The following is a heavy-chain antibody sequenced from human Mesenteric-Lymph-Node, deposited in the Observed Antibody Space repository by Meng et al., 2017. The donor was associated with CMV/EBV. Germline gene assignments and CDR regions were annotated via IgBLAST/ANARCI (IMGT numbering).Heavy chain of an antibody. V-gene: IGHV2-5*02. Sequence: TFSGFSFSTSGVAVAWIRQPPGKALEWLALIYWDDDKRYSPSLKNRLTITEDTSKNQVVLTMTNMDPVDTATYFCAHSYASGTRLGYWGQGTLVTVSS. CDR2: IYWDDDK. J-gene: IGHJ4*02. CDR1: GFSFSTSGVA. CDR3: AHSYASGTRLGY. D-gene: IGHD3-10*01.